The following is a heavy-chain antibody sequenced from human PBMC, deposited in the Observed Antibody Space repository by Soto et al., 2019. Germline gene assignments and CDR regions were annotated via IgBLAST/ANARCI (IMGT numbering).Heavy chain of an antibody. CDR3: ANTYSGPRPAGYYGMDV. D-gene: IGHD1-26*01. V-gene: IGHV3-23*01. CDR2: ISGSGGST. Sequence: GGSLRLSCAASGFTFSSYAMSWVRQAPGKGLEWVSAISGSGGSTYYADSVKGRFTISRDNSKNTLYLQMNSLRAEDTAVYYCANTYSGPRPAGYYGMDVWGQGTTVTVSS. CDR1: GFTFSSYA. J-gene: IGHJ6*02.